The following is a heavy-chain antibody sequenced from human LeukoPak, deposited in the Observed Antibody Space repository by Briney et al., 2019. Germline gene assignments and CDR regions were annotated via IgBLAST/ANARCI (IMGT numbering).Heavy chain of an antibody. CDR1: GFILSSYS. CDR3: AGSLGYCTSNVCYLKY. Sequence: GGSLRLSCVASGFILSSYSMNWVRQAPGKGLEWVSYIRSSSSTIYYADSVKGRFTISRDNAKNSLYLQMSSLRSDDTAVYYCAGSLGYCTSNVCYLKYWGQGTLVTVSS. D-gene: IGHD2-8*01. CDR2: IRSSSSTI. V-gene: IGHV3-48*01. J-gene: IGHJ4*02.